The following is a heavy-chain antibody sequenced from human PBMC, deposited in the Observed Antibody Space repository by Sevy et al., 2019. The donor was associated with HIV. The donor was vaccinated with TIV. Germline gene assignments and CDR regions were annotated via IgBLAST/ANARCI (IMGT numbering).Heavy chain of an antibody. Sequence: GGPLRLSCAASGFSFSNFGMSWVRQAPGKGLEWVLAISGSGGSTFYADSVKGRFIISRDNSKNTLYLQMSSLRAEDTAVYYCAKALVRVFYGDSIFFDYWGQGTLVTVSS. CDR1: GFSFSNFG. J-gene: IGHJ4*02. D-gene: IGHD4-17*01. V-gene: IGHV3-23*01. CDR3: AKALVRVFYGDSIFFDY. CDR2: ISGSGGST.